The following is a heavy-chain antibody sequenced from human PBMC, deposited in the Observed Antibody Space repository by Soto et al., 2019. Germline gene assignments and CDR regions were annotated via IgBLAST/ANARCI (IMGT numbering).Heavy chain of an antibody. CDR2: IFWDDDK. J-gene: IGHJ5*02. CDR3: AHRRDATVRVPAAISAWFDP. CDR1: GFSLSTSGEG. Sequence: SGPTLVNPTHPLTLTCTFSGFSLSTSGEGVGWIRQPPGKALEWLALIFWDDDKRYNSPLRSRLTITKATSKNQVVLTLTNMDPVDTATYYCAHRRDATVRVPAAISAWFDPWGQGTQVTVSS. D-gene: IGHD2-2*01. V-gene: IGHV2-5*02.